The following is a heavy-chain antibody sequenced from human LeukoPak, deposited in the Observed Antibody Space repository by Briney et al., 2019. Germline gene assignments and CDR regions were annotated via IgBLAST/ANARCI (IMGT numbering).Heavy chain of an antibody. D-gene: IGHD6-13*01. CDR1: GYTFTSYD. CDR3: ARGQVKQQLVGVRFDY. V-gene: IGHV1-8*03. J-gene: IGHJ4*02. CDR2: MNPNSGNT. Sequence: GASVKVSCKASGYTFTSYDINWVRQATGQGLEWMGWMNPNSGNTGYAQKFQGRVTITRNTSISTAYMELSSLRSEDTAVYYCARGQVKQQLVGVRFDYWGQGTLVTVSS.